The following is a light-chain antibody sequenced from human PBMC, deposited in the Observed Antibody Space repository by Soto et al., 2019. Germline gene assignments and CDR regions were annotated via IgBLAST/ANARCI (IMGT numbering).Light chain of an antibody. Sequence: QSVLTQPVSVSGSPGQSITISCTGTSSDVGGYNYVSWYQHHPGKAPKLIIYDVTNRPSGVSNPFSGSKSGNTASLTISGLQPEDEADYYCSSYTTSNTRQIVFGTGTKATVL. CDR1: SSDVGGYNY. CDR2: DVT. V-gene: IGLV2-14*03. CDR3: SSYTTSNTRQIV. J-gene: IGLJ1*01.